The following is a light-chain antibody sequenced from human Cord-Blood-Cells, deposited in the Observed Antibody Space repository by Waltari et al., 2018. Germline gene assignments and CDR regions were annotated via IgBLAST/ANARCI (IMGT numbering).Light chain of an antibody. V-gene: IGKV3-11*01. CDR1: QSVSSY. Sequence: EIVLTQSPATLSLSPGERATLSCRASQSVSSYLAWYQQKPAQAPRLLIYDASNRATGMPARFSGSGAATDFTLTIISLEPEDVAVYYCQQRSNWPRLTFGGGTKVEIK. CDR2: DAS. CDR3: QQRSNWPRLT. J-gene: IGKJ4*01.